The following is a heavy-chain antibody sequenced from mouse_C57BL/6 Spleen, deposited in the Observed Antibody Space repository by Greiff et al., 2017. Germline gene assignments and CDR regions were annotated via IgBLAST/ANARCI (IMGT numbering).Heavy chain of an antibody. CDR1: GYTFTSYW. J-gene: IGHJ4*01. D-gene: IGHD1-1*01. V-gene: IGHV1-55*01. Sequence: QVQLQQPGAELVKPGASVKMSCKASGYTFTSYWITWVKQRPGQGLEWIGDIYPGSGSTNYNEQFKSKATLTVDTSSSTAYMQLSSLTSEDSAVYYCASYYGSSYDYAMDYWGQGTSVTVSS. CDR3: ASYYGSSYDYAMDY. CDR2: IYPGSGST.